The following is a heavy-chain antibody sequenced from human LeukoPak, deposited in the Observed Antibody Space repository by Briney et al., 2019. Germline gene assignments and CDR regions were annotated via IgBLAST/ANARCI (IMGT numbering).Heavy chain of an antibody. CDR1: AFTFRTYG. J-gene: IGHJ4*02. V-gene: IGHV3-30*18. CDR3: AKDRHPARTDGYYFDY. Sequence: QPGGSLRLSCAASAFTFRTYGMHWVRQAPGKGLEWVAVNSFDANNKYYADSVKGRFTIFRDNSKNTLYLQMNSLRAEDTAVYYCAKDRHPARTDGYYFDYWGQGTLVTVSS. D-gene: IGHD1-14*01. CDR2: NSFDANNK.